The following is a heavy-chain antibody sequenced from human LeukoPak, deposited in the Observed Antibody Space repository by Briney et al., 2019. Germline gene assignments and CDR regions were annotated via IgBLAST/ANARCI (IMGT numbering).Heavy chain of an antibody. CDR2: IKEDGSEK. Sequence: GGSLRLSCAASGFTFSSYWMSWVRQAPGKGLEWVANIKEDGSEKYYVDSVKGRFTISRDNAKNSLYLQMNSLRAEDTAVYYCARAQYSSSSSGLDYWGQGTLVTVSS. CDR3: ARAQYSSSSSGLDY. J-gene: IGHJ4*02. D-gene: IGHD6-6*01. V-gene: IGHV3-7*01. CDR1: GFTFSSYW.